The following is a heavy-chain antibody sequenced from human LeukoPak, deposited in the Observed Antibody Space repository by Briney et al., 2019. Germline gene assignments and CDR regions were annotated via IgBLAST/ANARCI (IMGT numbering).Heavy chain of an antibody. V-gene: IGHV4-39*01. CDR3: ARVGSEVVVITGQPPINYFDY. CDR2: IYYSGST. D-gene: IGHD3-22*01. J-gene: IGHJ4*02. CDR1: GGSISSSSYY. Sequence: PSETLSLTCTVSGGSISSSSYYWGWIRQPPGKGLEWLGSIYYSGSTYYNPSLKSRVTISVDTCKNQFSLMLSYVTAADTAVYYCARVGSEVVVITGQPPINYFDYWGQGTLVIVSS.